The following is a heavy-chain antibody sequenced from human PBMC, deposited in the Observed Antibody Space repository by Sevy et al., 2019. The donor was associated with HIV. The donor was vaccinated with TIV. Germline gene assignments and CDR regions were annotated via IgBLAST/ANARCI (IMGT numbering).Heavy chain of an antibody. D-gene: IGHD3-22*01. V-gene: IGHV3-49*03. Sequence: GGSLRLSCTGSGFTFGDYAMSWFRQAPGMGLEWVGFIRSKDYGGATEYAASVKGRFTISRDDSKSIADLQMNSLKTEDTAVYSCTRGYYYDSSGYSEYWGQGTLVTVSS. CDR2: IRSKDYGGAT. J-gene: IGHJ4*02. CDR1: GFTFGDYA. CDR3: TRGYYYDSSGYSEY.